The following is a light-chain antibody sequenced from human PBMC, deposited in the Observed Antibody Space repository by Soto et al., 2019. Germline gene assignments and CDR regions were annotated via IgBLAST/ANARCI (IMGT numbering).Light chain of an antibody. CDR2: DAS. J-gene: IGKJ5*01. V-gene: IGKV1-33*01. CDR1: QSVSSTF. CDR3: QQYENLPT. Sequence: DIQMTQSPSSLSASVGDRVSITCRASQSVSSTFLNWYQQKPGRVPKLLIYDASNLEAGVPSRFRGSGSGTDFTFTISRLQPEDIATYYCQQYENLPTFGQGTRLEI.